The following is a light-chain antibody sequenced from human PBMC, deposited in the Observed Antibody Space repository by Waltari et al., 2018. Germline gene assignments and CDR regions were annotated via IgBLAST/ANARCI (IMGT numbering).Light chain of an antibody. CDR1: SGHSHLA. Sequence: QLVLTQPPSASASLGAAIRLTCTLSSGHSHLASAWHQNQPGKGPRYLMSLKRDGSQSKADGIPDRFSGSSSGAERYLTISTVQSEDEADYYCQAWGTGEWVLGGGTKLTVL. J-gene: IGLJ3*02. V-gene: IGLV4-69*01. CDR2: LKRDGSQ. CDR3: QAWGTGEWV.